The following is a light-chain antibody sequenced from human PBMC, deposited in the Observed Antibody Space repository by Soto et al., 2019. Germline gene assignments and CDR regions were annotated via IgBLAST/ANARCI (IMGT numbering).Light chain of an antibody. J-gene: IGLJ3*02. CDR3: CSYAGSWV. V-gene: IGLV2-11*01. CDR1: SGDVGGYNY. Sequence: QSVLTQPRSVSGSPGQPFTSSCPGTSGDVGGYNYVSWSQLHPGKPPKLIINDVSMRPSGVPDRFSASKSGNTASLTISGLQAEDEADYYCCSYAGSWVFGGGTKLTVL. CDR2: DVS.